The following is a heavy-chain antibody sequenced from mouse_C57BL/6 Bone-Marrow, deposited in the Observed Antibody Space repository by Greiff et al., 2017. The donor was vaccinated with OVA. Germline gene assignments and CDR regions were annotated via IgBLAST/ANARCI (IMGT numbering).Heavy chain of an antibody. J-gene: IGHJ3*01. V-gene: IGHV14-4*01. Sequence: EVQLQQSGAELVRPGASVKLSCTASGFTIKDDCMHWVQQRPEQGLEWIGWIDPENGDTEYASKVQGQATITADTSSNTAYLQLSSLTSEDTAVYYCTTQLRGLAYWGQGTLVTVSA. CDR1: GFTIKDDC. CDR2: IDPENGDT. D-gene: IGHD3-2*02. CDR3: TTQLRGLAY.